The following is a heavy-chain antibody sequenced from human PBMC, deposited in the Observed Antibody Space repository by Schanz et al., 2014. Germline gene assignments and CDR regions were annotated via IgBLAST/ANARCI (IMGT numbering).Heavy chain of an antibody. Sequence: QVQLVQSGAEVKKPGASVKASCRASGYPFTSDDITWVRQAPGQGLEWMGWMNPNSGDTGYPRKFQDRVTMTRNTSISTAYMELNSLTSEDTAVYYCARVSMEFERGKSYYYYMDVWGRGTTVTVSS. V-gene: IGHV1-8*01. D-gene: IGHD3-10*01. CDR2: MNPNSGDT. J-gene: IGHJ6*03. CDR3: ARVSMEFERGKSYYYYMDV. CDR1: GYPFTSDD.